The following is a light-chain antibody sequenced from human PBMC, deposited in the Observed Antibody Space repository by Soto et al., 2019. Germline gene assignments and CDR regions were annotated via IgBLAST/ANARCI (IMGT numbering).Light chain of an antibody. Sequence: EIVMTQSPGTLSVSPGERATLSCRASQSVSSSLAWYQQRPGQAPRLLIYGASTRAIGVPARFSGSGSGTEFTLTIPSLQSEDFAVYYCQQYNNWPPYTFGQGTKLQIK. CDR3: QQYNNWPPYT. CDR1: QSVSSS. V-gene: IGKV3-15*01. J-gene: IGKJ2*01. CDR2: GAS.